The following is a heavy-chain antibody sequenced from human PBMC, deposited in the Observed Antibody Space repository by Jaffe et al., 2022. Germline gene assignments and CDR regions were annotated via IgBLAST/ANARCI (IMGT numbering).Heavy chain of an antibody. V-gene: IGHV1-46*01. J-gene: IGHJ3*02. Sequence: QVQLVQSGAEVKKPGASVKVSCKASGYTFTSYYMHWVRQAPGQGLEWMGIINPSGGSTSYAQKFQGRVTMTRDTSTSTVYMELSSLRSEDTAVYYCARDRAAGRPIDAFDIWGQGTMVTVSS. CDR3: ARDRAAGRPIDAFDI. CDR2: INPSGGST. D-gene: IGHD6-13*01. CDR1: GYTFTSYY.